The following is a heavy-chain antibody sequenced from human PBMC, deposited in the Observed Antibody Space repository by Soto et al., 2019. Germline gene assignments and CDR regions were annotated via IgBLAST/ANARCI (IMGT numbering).Heavy chain of an antibody. Sequence: QVQLVQSGVEVKKPGASVKVSCKASGYTFTSYGIGWVRQAPGQGLEWMGWITVNSGNTNYPQKLQGRVTMTTDTSTCTAYMELRSLTSDDTAVYYCGRGLGGGWYYFDYWGQGTLVTVSS. CDR2: ITVNSGNT. CDR3: GRGLGGGWYYFDY. D-gene: IGHD6-19*01. J-gene: IGHJ4*02. V-gene: IGHV1-18*01. CDR1: GYTFTSYG.